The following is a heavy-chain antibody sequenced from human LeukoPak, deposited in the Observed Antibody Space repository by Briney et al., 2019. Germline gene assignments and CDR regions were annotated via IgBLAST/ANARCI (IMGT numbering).Heavy chain of an antibody. CDR2: IIPIFGTA. Sequence: GASVKVSCKASGYTFTSYGVSWVRQAPGQGLEWMGGIIPIFGTANYAQKFQGRVTITADESTSTAYMELSSLRSEDTAVYYCAREGDYYDSSGYHHFDYWGQGTLVTVSS. CDR3: AREGDYYDSSGYHHFDY. D-gene: IGHD3-22*01. J-gene: IGHJ4*02. V-gene: IGHV1-69*13. CDR1: GYTFTSYG.